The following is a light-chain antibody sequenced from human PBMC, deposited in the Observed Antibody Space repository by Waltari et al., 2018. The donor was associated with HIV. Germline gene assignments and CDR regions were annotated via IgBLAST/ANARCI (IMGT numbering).Light chain of an antibody. J-gene: IGLJ2*01. Sequence: QSALTQPASVSGSPGQSITISCIGTTIDISFLTYVSLYQQFPGKAPQLIIYGNSLRSPGFSHRFSASQSGITASLTISGLQAADEAVYYCGAYVATLPPAVGGGTHVTVL. CDR1: TIDISFLTY. V-gene: IGLV2-14*01. CDR3: GAYVATLPPA. CDR2: GNS.